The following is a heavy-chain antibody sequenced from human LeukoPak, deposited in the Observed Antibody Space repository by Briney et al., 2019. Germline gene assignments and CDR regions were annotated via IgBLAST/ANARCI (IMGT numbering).Heavy chain of an antibody. CDR1: GGSFSHYY. D-gene: IGHD2-15*01. CDR2: IDEFGRT. Sequence: SSETLSLTCAVYGGSFSHYYWNWIRQSPETGLEWIGEIDEFGRTKYNPSLKSRVTLSVDRSKNQFSLKLRSVTAADTAVYFCARPTYCSVTSCTGAMDVWGQGTTVTVSS. V-gene: IGHV4-34*01. J-gene: IGHJ6*01. CDR3: ARPTYCSVTSCTGAMDV.